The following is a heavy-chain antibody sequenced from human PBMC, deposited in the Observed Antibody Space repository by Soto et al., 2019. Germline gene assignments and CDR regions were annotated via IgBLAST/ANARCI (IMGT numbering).Heavy chain of an antibody. Sequence: RASVKVSCKASGYTFSNYDINWVRQATGQGLEWMGWLNPNTDKTGSAQKFQGRATMTRNTSISTAYLELSGLRSDDTAVYYCARGIKGLPPSAFDIWGQGTRVTVSS. CDR2: LNPNTDKT. CDR3: ARGIKGLPPSAFDI. J-gene: IGHJ3*02. CDR1: GYTFSNYD. D-gene: IGHD5-12*01. V-gene: IGHV1-8*01.